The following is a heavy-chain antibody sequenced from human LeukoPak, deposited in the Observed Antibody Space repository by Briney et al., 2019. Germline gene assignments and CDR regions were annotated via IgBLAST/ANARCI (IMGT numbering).Heavy chain of an antibody. CDR2: ITTYNGIA. D-gene: IGHD3-3*01. Sequence: ASVKVSRKASGHTFTGYVISWVRQAPGQGLELVGWITTYNGIAKYEENFQGRVTMTADTSASTAYLELGSLRPDDTAVYYCAKTAFWSGVVWGQGTLVTVSS. CDR1: GHTFTGYV. J-gene: IGHJ4*02. CDR3: AKTAFWSGVV. V-gene: IGHV1-18*01.